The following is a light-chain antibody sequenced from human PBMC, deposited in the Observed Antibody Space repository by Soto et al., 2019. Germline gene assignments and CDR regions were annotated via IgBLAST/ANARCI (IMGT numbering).Light chain of an antibody. J-gene: IGLJ1*01. CDR3: SSYTTSSTIV. CDR2: DVS. Sequence: ALTQPASVSGSPGQSITISCTGTSSDVGGFNFVSWYQQPPGKAPKLMIYDVSHRPSGVSNRFSGSKSGNTASLTISGLQAEDEGDYSCSSYTTSSTIVFGTGTKVTVL. V-gene: IGLV2-14*01. CDR1: SSDVGGFNF.